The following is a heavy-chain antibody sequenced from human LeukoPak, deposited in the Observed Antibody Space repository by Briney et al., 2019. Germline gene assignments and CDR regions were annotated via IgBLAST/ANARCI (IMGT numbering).Heavy chain of an antibody. CDR3: ATQQCLVREVVY. CDR1: GYSISSGYY. J-gene: IGHJ4*02. Sequence: SETLSLTCAVSGYSISSGYYWVWIRQPPGKGLEWIGSIYHSGSTYYNPSLKSRVTISVDTSKNQYSLKLSSVTAADTAVYYCATQQCLVREVVYWGQGTLVTVSS. V-gene: IGHV4-38-2*01. CDR2: IYHSGST. D-gene: IGHD6-19*01.